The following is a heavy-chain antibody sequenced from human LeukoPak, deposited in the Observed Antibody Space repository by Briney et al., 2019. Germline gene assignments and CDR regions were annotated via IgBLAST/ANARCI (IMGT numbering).Heavy chain of an antibody. Sequence: ASVKVSCKASGYTFTGYYMHWVRQAPGQGLEWMGWIYPNSGGTNYAQKFQGRVTMTRDTSISTAYMELSRLRSDDTAVYYCARDQEAAAGTLDYWGQGTLVTVSS. CDR2: IYPNSGGT. CDR1: GYTFTGYY. CDR3: ARDQEAAAGTLDY. D-gene: IGHD6-13*01. V-gene: IGHV1-2*02. J-gene: IGHJ4*02.